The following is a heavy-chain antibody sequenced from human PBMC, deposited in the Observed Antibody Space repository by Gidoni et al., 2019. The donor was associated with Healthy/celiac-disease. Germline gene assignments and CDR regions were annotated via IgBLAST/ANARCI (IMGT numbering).Heavy chain of an antibody. V-gene: IGHV3-23*04. J-gene: IGHJ4*02. CDR1: GFTFSSDA. Sequence: EVQLVESGGGLVQPGGSLRLSCAASGFTFSSDAMRWVRQAPGKGLEWVSAIIGSGGSTYYAYSVKGRFTISRDNSKNTLYLQMNSLRAEDTAVYYCAKSGYYVLLLDYWGQGTLVTVSS. CDR2: IIGSGGST. D-gene: IGHD3-3*01. CDR3: AKSGYYVLLLDY.